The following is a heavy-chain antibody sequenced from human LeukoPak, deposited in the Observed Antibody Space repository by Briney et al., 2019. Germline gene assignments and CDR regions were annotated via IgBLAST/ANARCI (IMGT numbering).Heavy chain of an antibody. J-gene: IGHJ3*02. CDR3: TTYSWYTYGLDAFDI. V-gene: IGHV3-15*01. D-gene: IGHD5-18*01. Sequence: SGGSLSLSCAASGITLSNAWMSWVRQAPGKGLEWVGRIKSKTDGATIDYGAPAKGKFTISRDDAENTVLLQMNSLKTEDTALFYGTTYSWYTYGLDAFDIWGLGTMVTVSS. CDR2: IKSKTDGATI. CDR1: GITLSNAW.